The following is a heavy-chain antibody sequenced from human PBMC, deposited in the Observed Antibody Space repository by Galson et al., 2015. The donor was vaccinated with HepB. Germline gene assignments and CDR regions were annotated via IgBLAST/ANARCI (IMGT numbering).Heavy chain of an antibody. J-gene: IGHJ4*02. D-gene: IGHD4-11*01. CDR3: STMWAGALQK. CDR1: GFTFTNIW. Sequence: LRLSCAASGFTFTNIWMNWVRQAPGKGLEWVGRIKSISDGGTTDYTAPVKGRFTISRDDSKNTLYLQMNSLKTEDTAVYYCSTMWAGALQKWGQGTLVTVSP. V-gene: IGHV3-15*07. CDR2: IKSISDGGTT.